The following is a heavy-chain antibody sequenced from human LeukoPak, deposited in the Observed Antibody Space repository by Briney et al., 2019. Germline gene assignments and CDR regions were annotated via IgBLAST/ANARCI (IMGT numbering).Heavy chain of an antibody. CDR2: INHSGST. Sequence: SETLSLTCVVYGGSFSGYYWSWIRQPPGKGLEWMGEINHSGSTNYNPSLKSRVTISVDTSKNQFSLKLSSVTAADTAVYYCAGGARRDGYNSYWGQGTLVTVSS. CDR1: GGSFSGYY. V-gene: IGHV4-34*01. D-gene: IGHD5-24*01. J-gene: IGHJ4*02. CDR3: AGGARRDGYNSY.